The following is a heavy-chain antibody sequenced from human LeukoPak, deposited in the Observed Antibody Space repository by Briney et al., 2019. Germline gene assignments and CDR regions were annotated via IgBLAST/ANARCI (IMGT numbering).Heavy chain of an antibody. CDR1: GGSFSGYY. Sequence: KPSETLSLTCAVHGGSFSGYYWSWIRQPPGKGLEWIGEINHSGSTNYNPSLKSRVTISVDTSKNQFSLKLSSVTAADTAVYYCARSHPAAMNYWGQGTLVTVSS. D-gene: IGHD2-2*01. V-gene: IGHV4-34*01. J-gene: IGHJ4*02. CDR3: ARSHPAAMNY. CDR2: INHSGST.